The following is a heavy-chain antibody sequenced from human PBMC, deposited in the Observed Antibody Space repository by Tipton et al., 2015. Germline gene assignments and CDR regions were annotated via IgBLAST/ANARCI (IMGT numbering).Heavy chain of an antibody. V-gene: IGHV4-39*07. CDR1: DGSISGSSYY. CDR2: VYYGGST. D-gene: IGHD3-22*01. CDR3: AREVWYYDSSGYDY. J-gene: IGHJ4*02. Sequence: GLVKPSETLSLTCTVSDGSISGSSYYWGWIRQPPGKGLEWIGSVYYGGSTYYNTSLKSRVTISVDTSKNQFSLKLSSVTAADTAVYYCAREVWYYDSSGYDYWGQGTLVTVSS.